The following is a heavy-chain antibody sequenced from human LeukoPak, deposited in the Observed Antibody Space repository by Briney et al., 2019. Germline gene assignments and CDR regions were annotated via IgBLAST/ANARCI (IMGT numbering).Heavy chain of an antibody. J-gene: IGHJ6*04. D-gene: IGHD1-20*01. CDR2: ISSSSSLI. V-gene: IGHV3-48*03. CDR3: ARDGKWKATYYFGMDV. CDR1: GLDFSAYD. Sequence: GGSLRLSCADTGLDFSAYDMNWVRQAPGKGLEWVSYISSSSSLIYYADSVKGRFTISRDNLRNSLYLQMNSLRAEDTAVYYCARDGKWKATYYFGMDVWGKGTTVTVSS.